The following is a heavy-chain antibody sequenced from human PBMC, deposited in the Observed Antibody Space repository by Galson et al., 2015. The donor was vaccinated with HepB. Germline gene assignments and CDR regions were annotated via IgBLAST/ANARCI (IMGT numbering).Heavy chain of an antibody. V-gene: IGHV4-34*01. CDR1: GGSFSGYY. CDR3: ASLSVDSRMH. D-gene: IGHD3-22*01. CDR2: INHSGST. Sequence: ETLSLTCAVYGGSFSGYYWSWIRQPPGKGLEWIGEINHSGSTNYNPSLKSRVTISVDTSKNQFSLKLSSVTPADTAVYYCASLSVDSRMHWGQGTLVTVSS. J-gene: IGHJ4*02.